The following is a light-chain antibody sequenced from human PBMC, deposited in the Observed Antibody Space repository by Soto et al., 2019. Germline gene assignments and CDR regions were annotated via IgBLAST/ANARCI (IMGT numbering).Light chain of an antibody. CDR1: QSVRNNY. Sequence: EIVLTQSPGTLSLSPGERATLSCRASQSVRNNYLAWYQQKPGQAPRLLIYAASSRASGIPDRFSGSGSGSDFSLTISRLEPEDSAVYYCQQCGSSPWTFGQGTKVEIK. J-gene: IGKJ1*01. CDR3: QQCGSSPWT. V-gene: IGKV3-20*01. CDR2: AAS.